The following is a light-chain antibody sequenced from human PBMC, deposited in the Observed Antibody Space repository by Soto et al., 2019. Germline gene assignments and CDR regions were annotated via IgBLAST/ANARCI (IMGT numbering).Light chain of an antibody. V-gene: IGLV1-47*01. CDR2: RNN. CDR1: TSNIGNNY. J-gene: IGLJ2*01. Sequence: QSALTQPPSASGTPGQRVTISCSGSTSNIGNNYVYWYQQLPRTAPKLLIYRNNQRPSGVPDRFSGSKSGTSASLAISGLRSEDEADYYCAAWDDSLSGVLFGGGTKLTVL. CDR3: AAWDDSLSGVL.